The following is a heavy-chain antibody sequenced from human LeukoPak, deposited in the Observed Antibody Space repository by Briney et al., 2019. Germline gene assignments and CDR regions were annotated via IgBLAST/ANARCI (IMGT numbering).Heavy chain of an antibody. CDR3: ARDWGRRYSSGWYGDFDY. V-gene: IGHV3-30-3*01. CDR1: GFTFSSYA. D-gene: IGHD6-19*01. CDR2: ISYDGSDK. J-gene: IGHJ4*02. Sequence: GGSLRLSCAASGFTFSSYAMHWVRQAPGKGLEWVAVISYDGSDKYYADSVKGRFTISRDNSKNTLYLQMNSLRPEDTAVYYCARDWGRRYSSGWYGDFDYWGQGTLVTVSS.